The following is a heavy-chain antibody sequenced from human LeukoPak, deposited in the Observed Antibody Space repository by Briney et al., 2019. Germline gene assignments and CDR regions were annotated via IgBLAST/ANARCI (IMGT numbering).Heavy chain of an antibody. Sequence: PSETLSLTCAVSGGSISSNYWSWIRQPPGKGLEWIGYIYYSGSTNYNPSLKSRVTISVDTSKNQFSLKLSSVTAADTAAYYCARRASSGYEDYWGQGTLVTVSS. CDR1: GGSISSNY. D-gene: IGHD3-22*01. CDR3: ARRASSGYEDY. CDR2: IYYSGST. V-gene: IGHV4-59*08. J-gene: IGHJ4*02.